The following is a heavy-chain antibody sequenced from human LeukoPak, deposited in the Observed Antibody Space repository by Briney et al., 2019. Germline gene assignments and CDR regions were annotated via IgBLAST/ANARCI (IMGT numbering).Heavy chain of an antibody. CDR1: GFTFSSYW. J-gene: IGHJ4*02. CDR3: ARASSYQLLGGGCDY. D-gene: IGHD2-2*01. Sequence: QPGGSLRLSCAVSGFTFSSYWMSWVRQAPGKGLEWVANIKQDGSKKYHLDFVKGRFTISRDNAKNSVYLQMNSLRVEDTAVYYCARASSYQLLGGGCDYWGQGTLVTVSS. V-gene: IGHV3-7*04. CDR2: IKQDGSKK.